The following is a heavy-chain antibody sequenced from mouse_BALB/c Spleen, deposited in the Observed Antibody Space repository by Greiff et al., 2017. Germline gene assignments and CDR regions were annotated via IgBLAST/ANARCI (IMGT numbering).Heavy chain of an antibody. D-gene: IGHD3-3*01. CDR2: INPSTGYT. CDR1: GYTFTSYW. V-gene: IGHV1-7*01. Sequence: VQLQQSGAELAKPGASGKMSCKASGYTFTSYWMHWVKQRPGQGLEWIGYINPSTGYTEYNQKFKDKATLTADKSSSTAYMQLSSLTSEDSAVYYCVLGRGFAYWGQGTLVTVSA. CDR3: VLGRGFAY. J-gene: IGHJ3*01.